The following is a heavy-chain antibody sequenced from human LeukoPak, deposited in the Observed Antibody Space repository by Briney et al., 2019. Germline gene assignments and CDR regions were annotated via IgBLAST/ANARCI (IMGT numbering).Heavy chain of an antibody. CDR3: ARDLLTGSYQYFDY. J-gene: IGHJ4*02. V-gene: IGHV1-2*02. Sequence: GASVKVSCRASGYTFTGYYMHWVRQAPGQGLEWMGWINPNSGGTNYAQKFQGRVTMTRDTSISTAYMELSSLSSDDTAVYYCARDLLTGSYQYFDYWGQGTLVIVSS. CDR1: GYTFTGYY. D-gene: IGHD1-26*01. CDR2: INPNSGGT.